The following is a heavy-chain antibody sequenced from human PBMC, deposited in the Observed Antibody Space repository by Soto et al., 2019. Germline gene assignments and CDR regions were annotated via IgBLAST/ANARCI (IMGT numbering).Heavy chain of an antibody. Sequence: QVQLVQSGAEVKKPGSSVKVSCKASGGTFSSYAISWVRQAPGQGLEWMGGIIPIFGTANYAQKFQGRVTITADESTSTADMEPGSLRAEETAVYYCARDGGGGYSGYDVGYFDYWGQGTLVTVSS. J-gene: IGHJ4*02. V-gene: IGHV1-69*01. D-gene: IGHD5-12*01. CDR2: IIPIFGTA. CDR1: GGTFSSYA. CDR3: ARDGGGGYSGYDVGYFDY.